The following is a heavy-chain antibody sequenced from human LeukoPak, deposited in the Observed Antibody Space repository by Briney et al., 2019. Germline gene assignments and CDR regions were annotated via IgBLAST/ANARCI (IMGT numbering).Heavy chain of an antibody. D-gene: IGHD6-13*01. Sequence: SQALSLTCTVSGGSISSGSYYWSWIRQPAGKGLEWIGRIYTSGSTNYNPSLKSRVTMSVDTSKNQFSLKLSSVTAADTAVYYCARDLTAAAGEDWFDPWGQGTLVTVSS. CDR3: ARDLTAAAGEDWFDP. CDR1: GGSISSGSYY. CDR2: IYTSGST. V-gene: IGHV4-61*02. J-gene: IGHJ5*02.